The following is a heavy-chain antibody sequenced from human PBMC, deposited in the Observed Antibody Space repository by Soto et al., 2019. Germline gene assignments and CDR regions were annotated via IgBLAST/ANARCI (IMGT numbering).Heavy chain of an antibody. CDR3: AISRRKEYYYGMDV. J-gene: IGHJ6*02. CDR1: GYTFTGYY. V-gene: IGHV1-2*04. Sequence: ASVKVSCQVSGYTFTGYYMHWVRPAPGKGLEWMGWINPNSGGTNYAQKFQGWVTMTRDTSISTAYMELSRLRSDDTAVYYCAISRRKEYYYGMDVWGQGTTVTVSS. CDR2: INPNSGGT. D-gene: IGHD2-2*01.